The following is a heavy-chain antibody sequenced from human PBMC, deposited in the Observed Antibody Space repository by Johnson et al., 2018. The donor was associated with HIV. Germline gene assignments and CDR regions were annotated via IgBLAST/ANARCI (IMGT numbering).Heavy chain of an antibody. CDR1: EFTVSSNY. CDR3: ARDGSYSGSLSDAFDI. Sequence: VQLVESGGGLVQPGGSLRLSCAASEFTVSSNYMNWVRQAPGKGLEWVSVIFGGGRTHYADSVKGRFTISRDNSKNTLYLQMNSLRAEDTAVYYCARDGSYSGSLSDAFDIWGQGTMVTVSS. J-gene: IGHJ3*02. CDR2: IFGGGRT. V-gene: IGHV3-66*02. D-gene: IGHD1-26*01.